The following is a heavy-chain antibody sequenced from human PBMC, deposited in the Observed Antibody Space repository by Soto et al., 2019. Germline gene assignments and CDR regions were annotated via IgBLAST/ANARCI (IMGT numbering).Heavy chain of an antibody. CDR2: IYWVDDH. D-gene: IGHD5-12*01. V-gene: IGHV2-5*02. CDR1: GFSLSTSGVG. J-gene: IGHJ4*02. CDR3: AHRPNITVGYIFDY. Sequence: QITLKESSPTLVKPTQTLTLTCTFSGFSLSTSGVGVGWIRQPPGKAREWLALIYWVDDHRYSPSLKSRLTIAKDTSKNRVVLTLTNMDPVDTATYYCAHRPNITVGYIFDYWGQGTLVTVSS.